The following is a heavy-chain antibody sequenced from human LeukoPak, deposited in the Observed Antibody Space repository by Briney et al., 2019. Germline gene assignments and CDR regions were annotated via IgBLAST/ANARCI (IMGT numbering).Heavy chain of an antibody. V-gene: IGHV3-48*01. CDR3: ARHLYYDSSGYQTYYMDV. CDR2: ISSLSGTI. J-gene: IGHJ6*03. Sequence: GGSLRLSCAASGFTFSSYSMNWVRQAPGEGLEWVSYISSLSGTIYYADSVKGRFTISRDNAKNSVYLQMDSLRAEDTAVYYCARHLYYDSSGYQTYYMDVWGKGTTVTISS. CDR1: GFTFSSYS. D-gene: IGHD3-22*01.